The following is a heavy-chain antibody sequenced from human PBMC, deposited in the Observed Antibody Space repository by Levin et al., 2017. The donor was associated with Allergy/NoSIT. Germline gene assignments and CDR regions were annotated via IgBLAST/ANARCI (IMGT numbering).Heavy chain of an antibody. J-gene: IGHJ3*02. CDR3: ARGFHYYDSLTGSYLHSFDI. V-gene: IGHV4-4*08. CDR2: IYVGPNT. D-gene: IGHD3-9*01. Sequence: PSETLSLTCTVSRGSLGIYFWNWIRQSPGKGLEWIGYIYVGPNTNYNPSLNNRVSLSMDTSKNQFSLALTSVTPADTAVYYCARGFHYYDSLTGSYLHSFDIWGHGALVTVSS. CDR1: RGSLGIYF.